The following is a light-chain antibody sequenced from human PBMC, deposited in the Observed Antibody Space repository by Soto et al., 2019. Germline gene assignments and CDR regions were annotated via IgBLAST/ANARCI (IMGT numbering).Light chain of an antibody. CDR1: QSVSSN. Sequence: EIVXTQSPXTLSVSPGERATLSCRASQSVSSNLAWYQQKPGQAPRLLIYGASTRATGIPARLSGSGSGTEFTLTISSLQSEDFAVYYCQQHDKWPFTFGQGTKLDIK. CDR3: QQHDKWPFT. V-gene: IGKV3-15*01. CDR2: GAS. J-gene: IGKJ2*01.